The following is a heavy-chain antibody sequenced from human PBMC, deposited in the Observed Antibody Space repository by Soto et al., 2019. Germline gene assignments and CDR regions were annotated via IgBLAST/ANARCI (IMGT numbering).Heavy chain of an antibody. Sequence: TSETLSLTCAVYGGSFSGYYWSWIRQPPGKGLEWIGEINHSGSTNYNPSLKSRVTISVDTSKNQFSLKLSSVTAADTAVYYCARGLRRAAAGTYYYGMDVWGQGTTVTVSS. V-gene: IGHV4-34*01. CDR2: INHSGST. CDR3: ARGLRRAAAGTYYYGMDV. J-gene: IGHJ6*02. CDR1: GGSFSGYY. D-gene: IGHD6-13*01.